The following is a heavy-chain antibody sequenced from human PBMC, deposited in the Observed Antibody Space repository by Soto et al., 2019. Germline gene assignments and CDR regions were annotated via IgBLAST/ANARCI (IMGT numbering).Heavy chain of an antibody. CDR3: VREDDGGASVDV. Sequence: PSETLSLTCTVSGDSISSDYYHWTWIRQSPGKGLEWIGYIHHSGSILYNPSLKSRVTISVDTSKNQFSLHLTSVTAADTAVYFCVREDDGGASVDVWGQVTTVTVSS. CDR2: IHHSGSI. J-gene: IGHJ6*02. V-gene: IGHV4-30-4*08. D-gene: IGHD1-1*01. CDR1: GDSISSDYYH.